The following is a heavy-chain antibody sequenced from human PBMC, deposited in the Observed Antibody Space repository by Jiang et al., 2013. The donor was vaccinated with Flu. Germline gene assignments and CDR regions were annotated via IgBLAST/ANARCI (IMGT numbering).Heavy chain of an antibody. CDR2: ISSSSSYI. V-gene: IGHV3-21*01. J-gene: IGHJ6*02. Sequence: SSISSSSSYIYYADSVKGRFTISRDNAKNSLYLQMNSLRAEDTAVYYCARDGVGATTSVHYYYYGMDVWGQGTTVTVSS. D-gene: IGHD1-26*01. CDR3: ARDGVGATTSVHYYYYGMDV.